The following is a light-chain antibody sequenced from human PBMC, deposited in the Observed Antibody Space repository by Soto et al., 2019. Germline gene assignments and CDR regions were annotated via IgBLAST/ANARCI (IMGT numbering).Light chain of an antibody. V-gene: IGKV1-33*01. CDR1: QDISNY. CDR3: QQTYSSPPWT. Sequence: DIQMTQSPSSLSASVGDRVTITCQASQDISNYLNWYQQKPGKAPKLLIYDASSLETGVPSRFSGSGSGTDFTFTITSLQPEDIATYYCQQTYSSPPWTFGQGTKVDIK. J-gene: IGKJ1*01. CDR2: DAS.